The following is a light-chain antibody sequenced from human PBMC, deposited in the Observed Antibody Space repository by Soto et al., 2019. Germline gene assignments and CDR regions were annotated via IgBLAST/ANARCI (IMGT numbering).Light chain of an antibody. CDR3: SSYTLRNTLVL. CDR2: EVS. Sequence: QSVLTQPASVSGSPGQSITISCTGTSSDIGDYNFVSWYQQHPGKAPRLIIYEVSSRPSGVSYRFSGSKSGNTASLTIYGLQAEDEADYYCSSYTLRNTLVLFGGGTKLTVL. J-gene: IGLJ3*02. V-gene: IGLV2-14*01. CDR1: SSDIGDYNF.